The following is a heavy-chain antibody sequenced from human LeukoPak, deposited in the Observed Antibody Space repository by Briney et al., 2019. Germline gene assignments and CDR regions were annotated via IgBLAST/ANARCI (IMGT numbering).Heavy chain of an antibody. CDR3: ARGSGYSSGWYYFDY. CDR1: GFTFSSYW. D-gene: IGHD6-19*01. J-gene: IGHJ4*02. CDR2: MNSDGSST. V-gene: IGHV3-74*01. Sequence: QPGGSLRLSCAASGFTFSSYWMHWVRQAPGKGLVWVSRMNSDGSSTTYADSVKGRFTISRDNAKNTLSLQMNSLRAEDTAVYYCARGSGYSSGWYYFDYWGQGTLVTVSS.